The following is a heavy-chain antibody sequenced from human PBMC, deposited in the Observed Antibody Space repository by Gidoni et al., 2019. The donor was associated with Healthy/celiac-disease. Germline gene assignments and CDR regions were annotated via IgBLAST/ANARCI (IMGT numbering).Heavy chain of an antibody. CDR1: CGSISSYY. V-gene: IGHV4-59*01. J-gene: IGHJ4*02. CDR2: IYYSGST. CDR3: ARGQPWYNGPFDY. Sequence: QVQLLESCPGLVKPSETLSVTCTVSCGSISSYYSSWLRQPPGKGLVWIGYIYYSGSTNYNPSLKSRVTISVDTSKNQFSLKMSSVTAADTAVYYCARGQPWYNGPFDYWGQGTLVTVSS. D-gene: IGHD1-1*01.